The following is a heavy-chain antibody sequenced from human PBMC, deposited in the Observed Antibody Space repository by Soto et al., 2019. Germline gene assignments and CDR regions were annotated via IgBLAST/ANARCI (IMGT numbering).Heavy chain of an antibody. D-gene: IGHD1-1*01. J-gene: IGHJ6*02. V-gene: IGHV3-30*18. CDR1: GFTFSSYG. CDR2: ISYDGSNK. CDR3: AKTTRGDYYYYYGMDV. Sequence: QVQLVESGGGVVQPGRSLRLSCAASGFTFSSYGMHWVRQAPGKGLEWVAVISYDGSNKYYADSVKGRFTISRDNSKNTLYLQMNSRRAEDTAVYYCAKTTRGDYYYYYGMDVWGQGTTVTVSS.